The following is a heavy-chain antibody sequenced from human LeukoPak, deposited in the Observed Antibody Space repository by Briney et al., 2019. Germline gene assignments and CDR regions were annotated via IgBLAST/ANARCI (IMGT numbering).Heavy chain of an antibody. V-gene: IGHV3-9*01. D-gene: IGHD5-18*01. CDR2: ISWNSGSI. CDR3: SKASIQEYYFDY. CDR1: GFTFDDYA. J-gene: IGHJ4*02. Sequence: GGSLRLSCAASGFTFDDYAMHWVRQAPGKGLEWVSGISWNSGSIGYADSAKGRFTISRDNAKNSLYLQMNSLRAEDTAFYYCSKASIQEYYFDYWGQGTLVTVSS.